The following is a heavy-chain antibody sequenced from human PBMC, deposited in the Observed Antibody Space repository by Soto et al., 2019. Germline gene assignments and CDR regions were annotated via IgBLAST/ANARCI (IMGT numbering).Heavy chain of an antibody. CDR3: ARTVLLWFGESSVRGWFDP. D-gene: IGHD3-10*01. CDR1: GGSISSSSYY. Sequence: SETLSLTCTVSGGSISSSSYYWGWIRQPPGKGLEWIGSIYYSGSTYYNPSLKSRVTISVDTSKNQFSLKLRSVTAADTAVYYCARTVLLWFGESSVRGWFDPWGQGTLVTVSS. V-gene: IGHV4-39*01. CDR2: IYYSGST. J-gene: IGHJ5*02.